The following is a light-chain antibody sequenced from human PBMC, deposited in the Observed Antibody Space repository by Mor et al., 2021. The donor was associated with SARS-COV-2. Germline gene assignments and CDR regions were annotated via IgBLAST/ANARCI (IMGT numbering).Light chain of an antibody. V-gene: IGKV3-20*01. CDR3: QQYGSSPRT. CDR1: QSVTSSY. J-gene: IGKJ1*01. Sequence: QSVTSSYLAWYQQKPGQAPRLLIYGASSRATGIPDRFSGSGSGTDFTLTISRLEPEDFAVYYCQQYGSSPRTFGQGTKV. CDR2: GAS.